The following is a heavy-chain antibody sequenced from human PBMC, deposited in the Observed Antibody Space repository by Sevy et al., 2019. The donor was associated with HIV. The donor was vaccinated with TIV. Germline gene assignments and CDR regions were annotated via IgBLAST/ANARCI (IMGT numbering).Heavy chain of an antibody. CDR2: ISGSGGST. CDR1: GFTFGTHA. J-gene: IGHJ3*02. CDR3: AKGVYDFWSGRSDIFDI. Sequence: GGSLRLSCATSGFTFGTHAMSWVRLAPGKGLEWVSGISGSGGSTYYADSVKGRFTISRDKSKKTLYLQVNSLRAEDTAVYYCAKGVYDFWSGRSDIFDIWGQGTMVTVSS. D-gene: IGHD3-3*01. V-gene: IGHV3-23*01.